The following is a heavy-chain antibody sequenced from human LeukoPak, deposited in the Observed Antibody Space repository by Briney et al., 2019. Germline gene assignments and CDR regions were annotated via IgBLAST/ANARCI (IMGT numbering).Heavy chain of an antibody. V-gene: IGHV4-4*02. CDR1: GVSISSSNW. Sequence: PSETLSLTCAVSGVSISSSNWGSGGRQPPGEGLGWIGEIYNSGSTNYNPSLKSRVTISVDKSKNQFSLKLSSVTAADTAVYYCARGPLAGPFDYWGQGTLVTVSS. D-gene: IGHD6-19*01. CDR2: IYNSGST. CDR3: ARGPLAGPFDY. J-gene: IGHJ4*02.